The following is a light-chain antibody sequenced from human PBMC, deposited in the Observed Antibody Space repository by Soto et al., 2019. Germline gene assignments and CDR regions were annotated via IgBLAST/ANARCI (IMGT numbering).Light chain of an antibody. CDR2: DAS. V-gene: IGKV3-11*02. CDR1: ENIGPY. J-gene: IGKJ1*01. Sequence: EIVLTQSPATLSVSPGERATLSCRASENIGPYLAWYQQNPGQAPRLLISDASKRAPGIPARFSGSGSGRDFTITISSLEPEDCPIYYCQQRPNWPPCTCGQGTKVDIK. CDR3: QQRPNWPPCT.